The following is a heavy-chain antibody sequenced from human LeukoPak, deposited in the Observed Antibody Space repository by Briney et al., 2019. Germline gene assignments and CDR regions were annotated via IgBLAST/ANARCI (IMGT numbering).Heavy chain of an antibody. J-gene: IGHJ4*02. CDR1: GGSISKYY. Sequence: SGTLSLTRTVSGGSISKYYWSWIRPPPGKGLEWIAYIYYSGRTHYNPSLKSRVTISVDMSKHQFSLKLTSVTAADTAVYYCARGGAPGIAARHTYFAYWGQETLVTVSS. CDR2: IYYSGRT. D-gene: IGHD6-6*01. CDR3: ARGGAPGIAARHTYFAY. V-gene: IGHV4-59*01.